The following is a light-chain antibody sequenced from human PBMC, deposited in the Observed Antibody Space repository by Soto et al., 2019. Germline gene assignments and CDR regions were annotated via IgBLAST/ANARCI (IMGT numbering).Light chain of an antibody. CDR1: QSISNH. Sequence: IEVTQSPSSLSASVXDRXXXXXXASQSISNHLNWYQQKPGKAPKLLIFAASSLQSGVPSRFSGSGSGTEFTLTISSLQPEDFATYYCLQYNSYPRTFGHGAKVDI. CDR2: AAS. V-gene: IGKV1-17*01. CDR3: LQYNSYPRT. J-gene: IGKJ3*01.